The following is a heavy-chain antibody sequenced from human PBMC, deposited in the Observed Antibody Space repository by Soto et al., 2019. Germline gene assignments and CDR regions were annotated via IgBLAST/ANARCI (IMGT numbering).Heavy chain of an antibody. CDR3: ARDELSLEVVPAATPRSYAMDV. J-gene: IGHJ6*02. Sequence: ASVKVSCKASGYTFTNYYIHWVRQAPGQGLEWMGIINPSGGSTSYAEKFQGRVTVTRDTSTSTVYMELSSLRSEDTAVYYCARDELSLEVVPAATPRSYAMDVWGQGTPVTVSS. D-gene: IGHD2-2*01. V-gene: IGHV1-46*01. CDR2: INPSGGST. CDR1: GYTFTNYY.